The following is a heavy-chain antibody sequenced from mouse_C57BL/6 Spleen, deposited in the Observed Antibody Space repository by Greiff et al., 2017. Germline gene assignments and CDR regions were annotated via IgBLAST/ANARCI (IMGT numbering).Heavy chain of an antibody. CDR2: IYPRSGNT. CDR1: GYTFTSYG. V-gene: IGHV1-81*01. D-gene: IGHD2-4*01. CDR3: ARRGIYYDYDEDYFDD. Sequence: QVHVKQSGAELARPGASVTLSCKASGYTFTSYGISWVKQRTGQGLEWIGEIYPRSGNTYYNEKFKGKATLTADKSSSTAYMELRSLTSEDSAVYFCARRGIYYDYDEDYFDDWGQGTTLTVSS. J-gene: IGHJ2*01.